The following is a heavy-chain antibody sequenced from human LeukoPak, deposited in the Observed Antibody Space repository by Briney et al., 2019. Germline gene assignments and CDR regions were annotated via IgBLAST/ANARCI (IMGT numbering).Heavy chain of an antibody. D-gene: IGHD1-26*01. V-gene: IGHV3-30-3*01. J-gene: IGHJ2*01. CDR1: GFTFSTYA. Sequence: GGSLRLSCAASGFTFSTYAMHWVRQAPGKGLEWVAVISYDGSNKYYADSVKGRFTISRDNSKNTLYLQMNSLRAEDTAVYYCARSGSYDAWYFDLWGRGTLVTVSS. CDR3: ARSGSYDAWYFDL. CDR2: ISYDGSNK.